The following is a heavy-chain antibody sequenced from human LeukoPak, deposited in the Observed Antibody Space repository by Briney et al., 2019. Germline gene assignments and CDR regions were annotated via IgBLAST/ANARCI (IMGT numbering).Heavy chain of an antibody. J-gene: IGHJ4*02. CDR3: AKDGVYYDSSGYYYADY. D-gene: IGHD3-22*01. CDR2: IFYSGST. Sequence: SETLSPTCTVSGGSISSYYWSWIRQPPGKALEWIGNIFYSGSTYYSPSLKSRVTISLDTSRNQFSLKLNSVTAADTAVYYCAKDGVYYDSSGYYYADYWGQGTLVTVSS. CDR1: GGSISSYY. V-gene: IGHV4-59*12.